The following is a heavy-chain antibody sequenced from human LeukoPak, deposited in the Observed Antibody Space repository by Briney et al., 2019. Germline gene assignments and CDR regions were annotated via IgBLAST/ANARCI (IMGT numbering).Heavy chain of an antibody. Sequence: QPGGSLRLSCAASGFTFSTFCMHWVRQAPGKGPVWVSRINSDGSRTTYADAVKGRFTISRDNAKNTLYLQMSSLRAEDTAVYYCATSPLDSRYYFDYWGQGTLVTVSS. CDR3: ATSPLDSRYYFDY. CDR1: GFTFSTFC. D-gene: IGHD6-13*01. CDR2: INSDGSRT. J-gene: IGHJ4*02. V-gene: IGHV3-74*01.